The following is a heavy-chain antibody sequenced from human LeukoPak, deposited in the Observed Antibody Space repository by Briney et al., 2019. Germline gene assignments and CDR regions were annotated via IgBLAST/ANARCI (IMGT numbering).Heavy chain of an antibody. CDR3: ASTKDTAMVTEAPLNWFDP. J-gene: IGHJ5*02. CDR2: IIPIFGIA. D-gene: IGHD5-18*01. V-gene: IGHV1-69*04. Sequence: ASVKVSCKASGGTFSSYAISWVRQAPGQGLEWMGRIIPIFGIANYAQKFHGRVTITADKSTSTAYMELSSLRSEDTAVYYGASTKDTAMVTEAPLNWFDPWGQGTLVTVSS. CDR1: GGTFSSYA.